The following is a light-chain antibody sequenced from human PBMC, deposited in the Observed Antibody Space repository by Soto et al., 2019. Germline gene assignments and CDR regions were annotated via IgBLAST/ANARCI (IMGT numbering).Light chain of an antibody. CDR1: QTITTW. J-gene: IGKJ5*01. CDR2: DAS. Sequence: DIRVTQSPPTLSASVRNKVTITCRASQTITTWMAWYQQKPVIAPKCLVYDASTLQSGVATRFSGSGSGTDFTLTISSLQPEDFATYYCQQANSFPITFGRGTRLEI. V-gene: IGKV1-12*01. CDR3: QQANSFPIT.